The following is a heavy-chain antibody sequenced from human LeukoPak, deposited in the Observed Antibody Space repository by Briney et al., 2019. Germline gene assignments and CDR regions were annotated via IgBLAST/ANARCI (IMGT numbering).Heavy chain of an antibody. D-gene: IGHD1-26*01. J-gene: IGHJ4*02. Sequence: PSETLSLTCTVSGGSISSSSYYWGWIRQPPGKGLEWIGEIYHSGSTNYNPSLKSRVTISVDKSKNQFSLKLSSVTAADTAVYYCAILVGATTGDFDYWGQGTLVTVSS. CDR1: GGSISSSSYY. CDR2: IYHSGST. CDR3: AILVGATTGDFDY. V-gene: IGHV4-39*07.